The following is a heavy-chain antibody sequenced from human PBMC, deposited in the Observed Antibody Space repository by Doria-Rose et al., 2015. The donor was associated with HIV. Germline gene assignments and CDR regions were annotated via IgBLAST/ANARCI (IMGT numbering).Heavy chain of an antibody. J-gene: IGHJ4*02. D-gene: IGHD6-13*01. Sequence: QVQLVQSGPVLVKPTETLTLTCTASGVSLSSPGMGVSWIRQPPGKALEWLANIFSDDERSYKPSLKSRLTISRGTSKSQVVLTMTDMDPVDTATYYCARIKSSRWYHKYYFDFWGQGTLVIVSA. CDR2: IFSDDER. CDR3: ARIKSSRWYHKYYFDF. V-gene: IGHV2-26*01. CDR1: GVSLSSPGMG.